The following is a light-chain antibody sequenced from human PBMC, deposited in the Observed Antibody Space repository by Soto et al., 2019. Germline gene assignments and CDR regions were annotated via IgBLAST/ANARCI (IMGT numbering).Light chain of an antibody. J-gene: IGKJ2*01. CDR3: QQSYSTPT. V-gene: IGKV1-39*01. CDR2: AAS. CDR1: QSISSY. Sequence: DIQMTQSPSSLSASVGDRVTITCRASQSISSYLNWYQQKPGKAPKLLIYAASSLQSGVPSRFSGSGSATDFTLTISSLQPEAFATYYCQQSYSTPTFGQGTKLEIK.